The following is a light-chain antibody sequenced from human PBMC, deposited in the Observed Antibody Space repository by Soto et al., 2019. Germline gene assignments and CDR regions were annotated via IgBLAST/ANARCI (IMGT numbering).Light chain of an antibody. CDR3: QTWDTGMRVV. CDR2: LNIDGSH. J-gene: IGLJ2*01. V-gene: IGLV4-69*01. CDR1: SGHSSYA. Sequence: QPVLTQSPSASASLGASVKLTCTLSSGHSSYAIAWHQQQPEKGPRYLMKLNIDGSHSKGDGIPDRFSGSSSGAERYLTISSLQSEDEADYYCQTWDTGMRVVFGGGTK.